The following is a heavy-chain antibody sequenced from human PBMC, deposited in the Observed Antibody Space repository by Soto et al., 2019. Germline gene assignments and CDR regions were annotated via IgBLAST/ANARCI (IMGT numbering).Heavy chain of an antibody. V-gene: IGHV1-18*01. CDR3: AMTDKGDLVTPLDI. CDR2: ITPFNDNT. D-gene: IGHD2-21*02. J-gene: IGHJ4*02. CDR1: GYTFTTYG. Sequence: QIHLVQSGGEVKKPGASVKVSCKTSGYTFTTYGISWVRQAPGQGLEWMGWITPFNDNTNYAQNLHGRVTMTTDTSTNTAYLELRSLTSEVCVLYCCAMTDKGDLVTPLDIWGQGTLVTISS.